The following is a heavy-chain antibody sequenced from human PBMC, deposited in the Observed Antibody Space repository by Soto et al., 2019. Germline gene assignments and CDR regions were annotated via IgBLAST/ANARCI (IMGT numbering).Heavy chain of an antibody. J-gene: IGHJ4*02. V-gene: IGHV4-39*01. CDR1: GGSISSSSYY. Sequence: SETLSLTCTVSGGSISSSSYYWGWIRQPPGKGLEWIGSIYYSGSTYYNPSLKSRVTISVDTSKNQFSLKLSSVTAADTAVYYCARALAGGTMVRGVIIFRVRGLDYWGQGTLVTVSS. CDR2: IYYSGST. CDR3: ARALAGGTMVRGVIIFRVRGLDY. D-gene: IGHD3-10*01.